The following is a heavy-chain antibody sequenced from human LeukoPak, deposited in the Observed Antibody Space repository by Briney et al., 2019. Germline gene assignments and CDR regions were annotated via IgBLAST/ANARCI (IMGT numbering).Heavy chain of an antibody. D-gene: IGHD2-21*02. V-gene: IGHV3-53*01. CDR3: EREPGAYCGGDCPHSAAFDI. CDR1: GFTVSSNY. Sequence: GGSLRLSCAASGFTVSSNYMSWVRQAPGKGLEWVSVIYSGGSTYYVDSVKGRFTISRDNSKNTLYLQMNSLRAEDTAVYYCEREPGAYCGGDCPHSAAFDIWGQGTMVTVSS. CDR2: IYSGGST. J-gene: IGHJ3*02.